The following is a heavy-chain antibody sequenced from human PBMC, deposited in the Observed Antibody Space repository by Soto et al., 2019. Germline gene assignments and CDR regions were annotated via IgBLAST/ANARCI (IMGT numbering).Heavy chain of an antibody. J-gene: IGHJ4*02. Sequence: QVQLVESGGGVVQPGNSLRLSCAASGFTFSSYGMHWVRQAPGKGLEWVAVIWYDGSNKYYADSVKGRFTISRDNSKNTLYLQMNSLRAEDTAVYYCARDQQWLVRFYFDFWGQGTLVTDSS. D-gene: IGHD6-19*01. CDR3: ARDQQWLVRFYFDF. CDR2: IWYDGSNK. V-gene: IGHV3-33*01. CDR1: GFTFSSYG.